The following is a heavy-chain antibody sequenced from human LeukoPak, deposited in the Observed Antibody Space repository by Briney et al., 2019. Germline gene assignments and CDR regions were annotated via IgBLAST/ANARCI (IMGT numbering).Heavy chain of an antibody. CDR1: GYTFTSYY. J-gene: IGHJ5*02. Sequence: ASVKVSCKASGYTFTSYYMHWVRRAPGQGLEWMGIINPSGGSTSYAQKFQGRVTMTRNTSISTAYMELSSLRSEDTAVYYCAREHCSSTSCYFVYNWFDPWGQGTLVTVSS. V-gene: IGHV1-46*01. CDR3: AREHCSSTSCYFVYNWFDP. D-gene: IGHD2-2*01. CDR2: INPSGGST.